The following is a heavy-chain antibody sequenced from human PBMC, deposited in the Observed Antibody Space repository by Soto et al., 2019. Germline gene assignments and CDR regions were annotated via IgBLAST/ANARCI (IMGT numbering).Heavy chain of an antibody. J-gene: IGHJ4*02. D-gene: IGHD6-19*01. CDR2: INHSGST. CDR1: GGSFSGYY. V-gene: IGHV4-34*01. CDR3: ARGGSGWYSPAPTRVYYFDY. Sequence: PSETLSLTCAVYGGSFSGYYWSWIRQPPGKGLEWIGEINHSGSTNYNPSLKSRVTISVDTSKNQFSLKLSSVTAADTAVYYCARGGSGWYSPAPTRVYYFDYWGQGTLVTVSS.